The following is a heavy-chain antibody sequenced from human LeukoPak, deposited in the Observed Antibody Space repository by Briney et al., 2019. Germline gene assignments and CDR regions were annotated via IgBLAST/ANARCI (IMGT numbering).Heavy chain of an antibody. CDR3: ARQSTPHGNFDY. CDR2: LGTAGDT. Sequence: GGSLRLSCAASGFTFSSYDMHWVRQATGKGLEWVSALGTAGDTFYPGSVKGRFTISRDNAKKSLFLQMSSLRAEDTAIYYCARQSTPHGNFDYWGQGTLVTVSS. CDR1: GFTFSSYD. V-gene: IGHV3-13*01. J-gene: IGHJ4*02. D-gene: IGHD5-24*01.